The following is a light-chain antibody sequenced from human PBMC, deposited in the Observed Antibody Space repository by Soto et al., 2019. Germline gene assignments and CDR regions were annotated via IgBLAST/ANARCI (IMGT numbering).Light chain of an antibody. Sequence: QSALTQPRSMSGSPGQSITISCTGTSSDVGGYNYVSWYRQHPGKAPKLMIYDVSKRPSGVPDRFSGSKSGNTASLTISGLQAEDEADYYCCSYAGSYTHYVFGTGTKLTVL. V-gene: IGLV2-11*01. CDR1: SSDVGGYNY. J-gene: IGLJ1*01. CDR2: DVS. CDR3: CSYAGSYTHYV.